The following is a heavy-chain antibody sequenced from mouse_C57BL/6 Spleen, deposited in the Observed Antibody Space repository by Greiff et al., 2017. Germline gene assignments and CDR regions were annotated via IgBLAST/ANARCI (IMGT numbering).Heavy chain of an antibody. Sequence: QVQLQQSGPGLVQPSQSLSITCTVSGFSLTSYGVHWVRQSPGKGLEWLGVIWSGGSTDYNAAFISRLSISKDNSKSQVFFKMNSLQADDTAIYYCARNGDYYGSRSYAMDYWGQGTSVTVSS. J-gene: IGHJ4*01. CDR1: GFSLTSYG. V-gene: IGHV2-2*01. D-gene: IGHD1-1*01. CDR2: IWSGGST. CDR3: ARNGDYYGSRSYAMDY.